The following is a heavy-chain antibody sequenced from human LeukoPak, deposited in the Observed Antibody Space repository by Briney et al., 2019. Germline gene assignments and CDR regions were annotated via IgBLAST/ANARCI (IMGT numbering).Heavy chain of an antibody. D-gene: IGHD6-19*01. CDR3: ARDTAVAPTSNWFDP. J-gene: IGHJ5*02. V-gene: IGHV1-69*04. CDR2: VIPSLGII. CDR1: GGTFSSYA. Sequence: SVKVSCKGSGGTFSSYAISWVRQAPGLGLEWMGRVIPSLGIIDYAQKFQSRLQISADKPTNTAYMEMNSMTSEDTALYYCARDTAVAPTSNWFDPWGQGTLVTVSS.